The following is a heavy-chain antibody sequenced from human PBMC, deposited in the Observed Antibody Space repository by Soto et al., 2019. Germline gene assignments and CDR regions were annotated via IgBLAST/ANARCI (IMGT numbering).Heavy chain of an antibody. V-gene: IGHV3-30*18. Sequence: QVQLVESWGGVVQPGTSLTLSCAASGFIFSRDGMHWVRQAPGKGLEWVAVISYHGSDIYYSASVKGRFTISRDNSKNTVDLQMNSLRPEDTALYYRAKPKGADIPLDSWGQGTLVTVSS. D-gene: IGHD3-9*01. CDR2: ISYHGSDI. CDR3: AKPKGADIPLDS. CDR1: GFIFSRDG. J-gene: IGHJ4*02.